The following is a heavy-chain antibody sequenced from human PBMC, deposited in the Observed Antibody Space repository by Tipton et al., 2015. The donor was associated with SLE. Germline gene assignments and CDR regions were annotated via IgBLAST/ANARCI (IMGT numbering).Heavy chain of an antibody. J-gene: IGHJ4*01. CDR1: GVSISSASYY. CDR3: AIPTVGATGGFDS. D-gene: IGHD1-26*01. V-gene: IGHV4-39*07. CDR2: VYSGGNT. Sequence: TLSLTCTVSGVSISSASYYWNWIRQPPGKGLEWIGTVYSGGNTYHIPSLKTQVTISVDTSRNQFSLKLTSVTAADTAVYYCAIPTVGATGGFDSWGHGTLVIVSS.